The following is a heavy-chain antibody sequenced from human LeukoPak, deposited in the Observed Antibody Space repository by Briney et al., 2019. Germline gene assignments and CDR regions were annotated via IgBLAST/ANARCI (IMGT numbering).Heavy chain of an antibody. CDR2: IWYDGSNK. CDR3: ARDSGGPWHYYYMGV. CDR1: GFTFSSYG. V-gene: IGHV3-33*01. J-gene: IGHJ6*03. D-gene: IGHD1-14*01. Sequence: QPGWSLRLSCAASGFTFSSYGMHWVRQAPGKGLEWGAVIWYDGSNKYYADSVKGRFTISRDNSKNTLYLQMNSPRAEDTAVYYCARDSGGPWHYYYMGVWGKGTTVTVSS.